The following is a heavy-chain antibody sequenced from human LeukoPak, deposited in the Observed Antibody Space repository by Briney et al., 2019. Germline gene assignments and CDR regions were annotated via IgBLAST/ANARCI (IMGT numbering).Heavy chain of an antibody. V-gene: IGHV4-39*01. D-gene: IGHD2-15*01. J-gene: IGHJ3*02. CDR3: ARHCCSGPAKRVFDI. CDR2: ISYSGNT. CDR1: GGSIISSDYH. Sequence: PSETLSLTCTVSGGSIISSDYHWVWVRQPPGKGLEWIGTISYSGNTDYNPSLRSRVTISVDTSNNQFSLRLGSVTAADTAVYHCARHCCSGPAKRVFDIWGQGTMVTVSS.